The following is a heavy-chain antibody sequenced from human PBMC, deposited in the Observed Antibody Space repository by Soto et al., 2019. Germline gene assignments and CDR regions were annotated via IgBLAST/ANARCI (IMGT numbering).Heavy chain of an antibody. D-gene: IGHD2-15*01. Sequence: EVQLLESGGGLVQPGGSLRLSCAASGFTFSSYAMSWVRQAPGKGLEWVSAISGSGGSTYYADSVKGRFTISRDNSKNTLYLQMNSLRAEDTAVYYCAHGYCSGGSCYPEYFQHWGQGTLVTVSS. V-gene: IGHV3-23*01. CDR3: AHGYCSGGSCYPEYFQH. CDR2: ISGSGGST. CDR1: GFTFSSYA. J-gene: IGHJ1*01.